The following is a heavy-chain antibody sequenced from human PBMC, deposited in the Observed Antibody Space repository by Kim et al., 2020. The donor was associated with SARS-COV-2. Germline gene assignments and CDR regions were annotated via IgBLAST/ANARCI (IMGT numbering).Heavy chain of an antibody. Sequence: ASVKVSCKASGYTFTRNALNWVRQAPGQGLEFVGWMNTNNGNPNYAQGFIGRFVFSVDTSVTTAYLEITNLKAEDTAVYYCARGGVDGWYMDYWAQGTPVIVSS. D-gene: IGHD6-19*01. CDR1: GYTFTRNA. CDR3: ARGGVDGWYMDY. J-gene: IGHJ4*02. V-gene: IGHV7-4-1*02. CDR2: MNTNNGNP.